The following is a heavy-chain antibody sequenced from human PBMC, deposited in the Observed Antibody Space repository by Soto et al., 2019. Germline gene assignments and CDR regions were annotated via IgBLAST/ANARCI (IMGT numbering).Heavy chain of an antibody. Sequence: EVQLLESGGGLVQPGGSLRLSCAASGFTFISYAMNWVRQAPGKGLQWASAISGGGDATFYADSVKGRFTISRDNSRNTVTLQMKGLGADDTAVYYCARKVPGSTTRPDYWYFDLWGRGTLVTVSS. V-gene: IGHV3-23*01. CDR1: GFTFISYA. CDR3: ARKVPGSTTRPDYWYFDL. J-gene: IGHJ2*01. D-gene: IGHD3-10*01. CDR2: ISGGGDAT.